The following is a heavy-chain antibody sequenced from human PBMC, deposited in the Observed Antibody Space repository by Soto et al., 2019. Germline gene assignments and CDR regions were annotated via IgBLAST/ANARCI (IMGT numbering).Heavy chain of an antibody. CDR1: GFTFGSYS. J-gene: IGHJ5*02. CDR3: ARGWGCSSGSCYFTS. V-gene: IGHV3-48*04. CDR2: ISSTSSAI. D-gene: IGHD2-15*01. Sequence: DVQLVESGGGLVQPGGSLTLSCAASGFTFGSYSMNWVRLAPGKGLEWVSYISSTSSAIWYADSLKGRFIISRDNAENSLYLQMHSLRAEDTAVYFCARGWGCSSGSCYFTSWGQGTLVTVSS.